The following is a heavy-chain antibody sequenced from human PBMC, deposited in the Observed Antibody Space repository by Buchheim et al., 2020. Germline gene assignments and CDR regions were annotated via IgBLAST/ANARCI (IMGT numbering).Heavy chain of an antibody. CDR3: ARVRLPIFGVVVDYYGMDV. CDR1: GYTFTSYS. V-gene: IGHV1-18*01. CDR2: ISPNNGNT. J-gene: IGHJ6*02. Sequence: QVQLVQSGGEVKKPGASVRVSCKASGYTFTSYSVSWVRQAPGQGLEWMGWISPNNGNTKYAQKFQGRVTMTTDTSTSTGYMDVRSLRSDDTAVYYCARVRLPIFGVVVDYYGMDVWGQGTT. D-gene: IGHD3-3*01.